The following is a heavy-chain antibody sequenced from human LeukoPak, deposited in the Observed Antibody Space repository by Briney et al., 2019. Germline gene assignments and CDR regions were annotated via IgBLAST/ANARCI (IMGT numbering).Heavy chain of an antibody. CDR3: ASLTTVTQGYFDS. CDR1: GFTFSSYG. V-gene: IGHV3-30*03. J-gene: IGHJ4*02. D-gene: IGHD4-17*01. CDR2: ISYDGSNK. Sequence: PGGSLRLSCAASGFTFSSYGMHWVRQAPGKGLEWVAVISYDGSNKYYADSVKGRFTISRDNSKNTLYLQMNSLRPEDTAVYYCASLTTVTQGYFDSWGQGTLVTVSS.